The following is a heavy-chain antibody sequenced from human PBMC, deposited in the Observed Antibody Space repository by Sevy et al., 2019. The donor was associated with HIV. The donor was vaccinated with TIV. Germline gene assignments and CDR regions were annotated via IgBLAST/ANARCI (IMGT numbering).Heavy chain of an antibody. D-gene: IGHD2-2*01. J-gene: IGHJ5*02. Sequence: SETLPLTCTVSGGSISSGGYYWSWIRQHPGKGLEWIGYIYYSGSTYYNPSLKSRVTISVDTSKNQFSLKLSSVTAADTAVYYCARGSPSSTSNWFDPWGQGTLVTVSS. CDR2: IYYSGST. V-gene: IGHV4-31*03. CDR3: ARGSPSSTSNWFDP. CDR1: GGSISSGGYY.